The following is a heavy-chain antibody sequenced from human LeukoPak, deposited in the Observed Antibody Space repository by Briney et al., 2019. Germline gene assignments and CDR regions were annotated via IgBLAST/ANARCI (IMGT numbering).Heavy chain of an antibody. CDR1: GYTFKSYA. V-gene: IGHV1-18*01. Sequence: RASVKVSCKASGYTFKSYAITWVRQAPGQGLEWMGWISANNGITNYAQTFQGRVTMITDTSTSTAYMELRSLRSDDTAVYYCARSSEDRSGYYYYFDYWSQGTLVTVSS. J-gene: IGHJ4*02. D-gene: IGHD3-22*01. CDR2: ISANNGIT. CDR3: ARSSEDRSGYYYYFDY.